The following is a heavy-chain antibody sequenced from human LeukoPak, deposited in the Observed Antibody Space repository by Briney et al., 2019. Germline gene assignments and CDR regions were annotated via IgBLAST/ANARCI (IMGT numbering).Heavy chain of an antibody. CDR2: IYSGGST. CDR3: AREGIAVAGTSMDY. Sequence: PGGSLRLSCAASGFTVSSNYMSWVRQAPGKGLEWVPVIYSGGSTYYADSVKGRFTISRDNSKNTLYLQMNSLRAEDTAVYYCAREGIAVAGTSMDYWGQGTLVTVSS. D-gene: IGHD6-19*01. CDR1: GFTVSSNY. J-gene: IGHJ4*02. V-gene: IGHV3-53*01.